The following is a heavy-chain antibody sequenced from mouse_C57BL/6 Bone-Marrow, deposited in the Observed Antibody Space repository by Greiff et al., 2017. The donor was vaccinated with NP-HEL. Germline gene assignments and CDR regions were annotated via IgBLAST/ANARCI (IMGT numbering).Heavy chain of an antibody. CDR1: GFTFTDYY. CDR3: ARYISPITTVVATDWYFDV. Sequence: EVKLMESGGGLVQPGGSLSLSCAASGFTFTDYYMSWVRQPPGKALEWLGFIRNKANGYTTEYSASVKGRFTISRDNSQSILYLQMNALRAEDSATYYCARYISPITTVVATDWYFDVWGTGTTVTVSS. D-gene: IGHD1-1*01. J-gene: IGHJ1*03. CDR2: IRNKANGYTT. V-gene: IGHV7-3*01.